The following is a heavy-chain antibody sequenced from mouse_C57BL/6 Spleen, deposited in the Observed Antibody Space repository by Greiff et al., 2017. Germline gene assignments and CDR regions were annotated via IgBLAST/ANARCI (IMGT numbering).Heavy chain of an antibody. CDR2: IYPGSGSP. Sequence: VQLQHPGAELVKPGASVKMSCKASGYTFTSYWITWVKQRPGQGLEWIGDIYPGSGSPNYNEKFKSKATMTVDPSSSPAYMQLSSLTSEDSAVYYCARCHYGTYEYFDVWGKGTTVTVSS. CDR3: ARCHYGTYEYFDV. J-gene: IGHJ1*03. CDR1: GYTFTSYW. D-gene: IGHD2-1*01. V-gene: IGHV1-55*01.